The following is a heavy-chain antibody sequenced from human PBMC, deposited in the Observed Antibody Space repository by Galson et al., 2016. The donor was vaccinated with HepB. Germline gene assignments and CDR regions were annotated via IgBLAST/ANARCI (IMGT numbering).Heavy chain of an antibody. D-gene: IGHD6-19*01. V-gene: IGHV3-48*03. Sequence: SLRLSCAASGFTFTTYEMTWVRQAPGKGLEWISYISSYGSTIYYADSVKGRFTISRDNAKNSLYLQMSSLRAEDTAVYYCARVRWLEPLDYWGQGTLVTVSS. CDR3: ARVRWLEPLDY. J-gene: IGHJ4*02. CDR1: GFTFTTYE. CDR2: ISSYGSTI.